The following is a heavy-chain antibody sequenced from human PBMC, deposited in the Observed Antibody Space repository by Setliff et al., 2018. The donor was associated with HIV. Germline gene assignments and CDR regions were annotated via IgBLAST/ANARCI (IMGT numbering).Heavy chain of an antibody. CDR2: VGAKGDPL. J-gene: IGHJ4*02. CDR1: DSHSVLMP. V-gene: IGHV3-23*01. Sequence: GSLDSPVQPLDSHSVLMPCTGSARLQVRDRVSSVGAKGDPLYYTNSVKGRFTFSRDNSKNTLSVQMNSLRADDTAIYYCVRGVERAYRESNFDYWGQGILVTVSS. CDR3: VRGVERAYRESNFDY. D-gene: IGHD3-10*01.